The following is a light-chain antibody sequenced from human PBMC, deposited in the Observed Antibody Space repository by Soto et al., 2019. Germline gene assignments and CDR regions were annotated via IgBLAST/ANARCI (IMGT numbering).Light chain of an antibody. V-gene: IGLV2-23*01. CDR1: SSDVGSYKF. Sequence: QSALTQPASVSGSPGQSTTISCTGTSSDVGSYKFVSWYQQHPGKAPKLMIYEGSKRPSGVSNRFSGSKSGNTASLTISGLQAEDEADYYCCSYAGSSTLVFGGRTKVTVL. CDR2: EGS. J-gene: IGLJ2*01. CDR3: CSYAGSSTLV.